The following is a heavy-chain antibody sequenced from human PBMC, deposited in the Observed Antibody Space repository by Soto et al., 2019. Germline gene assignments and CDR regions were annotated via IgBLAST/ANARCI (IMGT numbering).Heavy chain of an antibody. CDR1: GYTFTCYG. J-gene: IGHJ6*02. CDR2: ISAYNGNT. Sequence: GASVKVSCKASGYTFTCYGISWVRQAPGQGLEWMGWISAYNGNTNYAQKLQGRVTMTTDTSTSTAYMELRSLRSDDTAVYYCARHCSGGSCLYYYGMDVWGQGTTVTVSS. D-gene: IGHD2-15*01. V-gene: IGHV1-18*04. CDR3: ARHCSGGSCLYYYGMDV.